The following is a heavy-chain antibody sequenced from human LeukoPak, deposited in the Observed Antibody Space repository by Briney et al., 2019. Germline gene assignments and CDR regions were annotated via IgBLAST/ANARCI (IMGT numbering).Heavy chain of an antibody. CDR1: GGSFSGYY. V-gene: IGHV4-34*01. CDR3: ARRYCSGGSCYLTD. CDR2: INHSGST. Sequence: SETLSLTCAVYGGSFSGYYWSWIRQPPGKGLEWIGEINHSGSTNYNPSLKSRVTISVDTSKNQFSLKLSSVTAADTAVYYCARRYCSGGSCYLTDWGQGTLVTVSS. D-gene: IGHD2-15*01. J-gene: IGHJ4*02.